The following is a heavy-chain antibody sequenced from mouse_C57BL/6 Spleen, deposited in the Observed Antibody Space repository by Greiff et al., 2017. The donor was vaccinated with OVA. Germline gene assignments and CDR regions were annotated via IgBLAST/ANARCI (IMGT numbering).Heavy chain of an antibody. CDR3: ARGDYEFGAMDY. Sequence: DVKLVESGGGLVKPGGSLKLSCAASGFTFSDYGMHWVRQAPEKGLEWVAYISSGSSTIYYADTVKGRFTISRDNAKNTLFLQMTSLRSEDTAMYYCARGDYEFGAMDYWGQGTSVTVSS. D-gene: IGHD2-4*01. CDR1: GFTFSDYG. J-gene: IGHJ4*01. V-gene: IGHV5-17*01. CDR2: ISSGSSTI.